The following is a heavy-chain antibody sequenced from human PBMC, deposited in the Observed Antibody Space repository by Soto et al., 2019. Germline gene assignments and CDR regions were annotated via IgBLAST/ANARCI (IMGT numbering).Heavy chain of an antibody. V-gene: IGHV3-23*01. CDR1: GFTFSSYA. Sequence: EVQLLESGGGLVQPGGSLRLSCAASGFTFSSYAMRWVRQAPGKGLEWVSAISGSGGSTYYADSVKGRFTISRDNSKNTRDLQMNSLRAEDTAVYYCARRGRGSHYDYWGQGTLVTVSS. CDR3: ARRGRGSHYDY. J-gene: IGHJ4*02. D-gene: IGHD1-26*01. CDR2: ISGSGGST.